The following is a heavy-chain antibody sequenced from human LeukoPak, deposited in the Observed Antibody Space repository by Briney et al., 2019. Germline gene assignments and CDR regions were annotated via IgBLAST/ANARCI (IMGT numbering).Heavy chain of an antibody. CDR2: ISAYNGNT. V-gene: IGHV1-18*01. Sequence: ASVKVSCKASGYTFTSYGISWVRQAPGQGLEWMGWISAYNGNTNYAQKLQGRVTMTTDTSTSTAYMELRSLRSDDTAVYCCARACRYYDSSGYYPKPNLDYWGQGTLVTVSS. CDR3: ARACRYYDSSGYYPKPNLDY. D-gene: IGHD3-22*01. J-gene: IGHJ4*02. CDR1: GYTFTSYG.